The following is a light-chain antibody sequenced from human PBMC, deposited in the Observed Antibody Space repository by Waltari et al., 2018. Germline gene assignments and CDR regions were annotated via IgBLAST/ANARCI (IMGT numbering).Light chain of an antibody. CDR1: QDINNY. CDR3: QQYYNLPIT. J-gene: IGKJ5*01. V-gene: IGKV1-33*01. Sequence: DIQLTQSLSSLFASVGDRGSITCRASQDINNYLNWYQQKPGRAPQLLIYDASNLETGVPSRFSGSGSGTYFTFTISSLQPEDIATYYCQQYYNLPITFGQGTRLEIK. CDR2: DAS.